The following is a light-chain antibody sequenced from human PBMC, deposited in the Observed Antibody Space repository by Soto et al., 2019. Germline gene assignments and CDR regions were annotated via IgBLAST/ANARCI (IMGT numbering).Light chain of an antibody. J-gene: IGLJ2*01. CDR3: NSYAGSNNVV. CDR1: SSDVGGYNY. CDR2: EVS. Sequence: QSALTQPPSASGSPGQSVTFSCTGASSDVGGYNYVSWYQQHPGKAPKLMIYEVSKRPSGVPDRFSGSKSGNTASLTVSGLQAEDEADYYCNSYAGSNNVVFGGGTQLTVL. V-gene: IGLV2-8*01.